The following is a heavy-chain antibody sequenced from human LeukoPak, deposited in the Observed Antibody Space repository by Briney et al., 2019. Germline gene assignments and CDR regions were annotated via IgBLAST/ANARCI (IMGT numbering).Heavy chain of an antibody. CDR3: ARDLKYYYDSSGYYWGGYFDY. CDR2: INPSGGST. J-gene: IGHJ4*02. Sequence: GASVKVSCKASGYTFTSYYMHWVRQAPGQGLGWMGIINPSGGSTSYAQKFQGRVTMTRDMSTSTVYMELNSLRAEDTAVYYCARDLKYYYDSSGYYWGGYFDYWGQGTLVTVSS. D-gene: IGHD3-22*01. V-gene: IGHV1-46*01. CDR1: GYTFTSYY.